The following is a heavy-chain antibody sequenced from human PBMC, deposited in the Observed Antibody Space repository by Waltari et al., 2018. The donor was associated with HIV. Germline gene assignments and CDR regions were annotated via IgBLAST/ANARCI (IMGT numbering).Heavy chain of an antibody. CDR3: ARATIASTMIMRGAFDI. V-gene: IGHV4-34*01. Sequence: QVQLQQWGAGLLKPPETLSRTCAIYGSSFSAYYWNWIRQPPGKGLECIGEIHHSGSSNYNPSLKSRVTISVDTSKNQFSLKLSSVIAADTAVYYCARATIASTMIMRGAFDIWGQGTMVTVSS. CDR2: IHHSGSS. D-gene: IGHD3-22*01. CDR1: GSSFSAYY. J-gene: IGHJ3*02.